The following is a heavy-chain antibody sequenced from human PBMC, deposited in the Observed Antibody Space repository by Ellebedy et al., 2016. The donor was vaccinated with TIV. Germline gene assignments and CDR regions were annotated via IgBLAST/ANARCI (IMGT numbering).Heavy chain of an antibody. D-gene: IGHD6-25*01. CDR3: ARHGQSGARYSDY. CDR2: IFLGDFDI. V-gene: IGHV5-51*01. CDR1: GYSFSSYW. Sequence: GASLKISCQASGYSFSSYWIAWVRLMHGKGLEWMGNIFLGDFDIRYSPSFQGRVTISADKSINTAYLQWSSLEASDTAMYYCARHGQSGARYSDYWGQGTLVTVSS. J-gene: IGHJ4*02.